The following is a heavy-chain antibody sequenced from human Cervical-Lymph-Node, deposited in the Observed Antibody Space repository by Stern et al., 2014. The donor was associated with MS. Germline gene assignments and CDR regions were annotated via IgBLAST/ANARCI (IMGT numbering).Heavy chain of an antibody. Sequence: QVTLRESGPTLVRPTQTLSLTCTFSGFSLTLTGEAVAWIRQPPGKALERLALIYWDDDKVYSPSLKNRIALTKDTSKHQVVFTMTNMDPMDTATYYCARRGSPNHGGYYFDYWGQGSLVTVSS. D-gene: IGHD2-8*01. CDR1: GFSLTLTGEA. V-gene: IGHV2-5*02. CDR2: IYWDDDK. CDR3: ARRGSPNHGGYYFDY. J-gene: IGHJ4*02.